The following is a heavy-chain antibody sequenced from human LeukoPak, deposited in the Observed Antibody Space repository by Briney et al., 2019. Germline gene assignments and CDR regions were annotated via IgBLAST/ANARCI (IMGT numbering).Heavy chain of an antibody. Sequence: RAGGSLRLSCAASGFIFSSYWMSWVRQAPGKGLEWVANIKKDGSPDYYVDSVKGRFTISKDNAKNSLYLQMNSLRAEDTAVYYCATENYGSLAGWGQGTLVTVSS. CDR1: GFIFSSYW. J-gene: IGHJ4*02. D-gene: IGHD2-15*01. CDR3: ATENYGSLAG. V-gene: IGHV3-7*01. CDR2: IKKDGSPD.